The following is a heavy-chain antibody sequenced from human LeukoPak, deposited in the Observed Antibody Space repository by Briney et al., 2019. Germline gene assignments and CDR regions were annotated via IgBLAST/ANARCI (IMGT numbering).Heavy chain of an antibody. CDR3: AKTVAGYWYFDL. D-gene: IGHD6-19*01. J-gene: IGHJ2*01. Sequence: LETLSLTCTASGGSISSYYWSWIRQPAGKGLEWIGYIYYSGSTNYNPSLKSRLTISVDTSKDQFSLKLSSVTAADTAVYYCAKTVAGYWYFDLWGRGTLVTVSS. CDR2: IYYSGST. CDR1: GGSISSYY. V-gene: IGHV4-59*08.